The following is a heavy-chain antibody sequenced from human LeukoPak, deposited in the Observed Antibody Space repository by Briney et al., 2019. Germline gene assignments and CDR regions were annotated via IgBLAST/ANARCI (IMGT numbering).Heavy chain of an antibody. D-gene: IGHD1-26*01. CDR2: LIENGATT. CDR3: VKDYRVGSSPAFGDF. Sequence: GGSLRLSCAASGFTFSSYSMNWVRQAPGKGLEWVSGLIENGATTYYADSVKGRFSISRDNSMNTVYLQMNNLRAEDTAVYYCVKDYRVGSSPAFGDFWGQGTLVTVSS. V-gene: IGHV3-23*01. CDR1: GFTFSSYS. J-gene: IGHJ4*02.